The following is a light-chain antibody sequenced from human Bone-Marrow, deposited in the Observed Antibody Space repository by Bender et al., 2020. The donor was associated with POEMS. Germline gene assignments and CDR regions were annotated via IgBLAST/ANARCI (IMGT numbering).Light chain of an antibody. CDR1: GSDIAVYDY. V-gene: IGLV2-14*01. CDR2: DVS. J-gene: IGLJ2*01. Sequence: QSALTQPASVSGSPGQSITISCTGTGSDIAVYDYVSWYQQHPGKAPKLMIYDVSDRPSGVSDRFSGSKSGNTASLTISGLQAEDEADYYCISYATSSALVFGGGTKLIVL. CDR3: ISYATSSALV.